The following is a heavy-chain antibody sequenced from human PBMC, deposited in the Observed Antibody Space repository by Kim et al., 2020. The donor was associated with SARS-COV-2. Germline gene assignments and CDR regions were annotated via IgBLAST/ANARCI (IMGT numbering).Heavy chain of an antibody. CDR1: GGSISSGGYY. CDR3: ARAPGQWLAGGDYWFDP. J-gene: IGHJ5*02. CDR2: IYYSGST. D-gene: IGHD6-19*01. Sequence: SETLSLTCTVSGGSISSGGYYWSWIRQHPGKGLEWIGYIYYSGSTYYNPSLKRRVTISVDTSKNQFSLKLSSVTAADTAVYYCARAPGQWLAGGDYWFDPWGQGTLVTVSS. V-gene: IGHV4-31*03.